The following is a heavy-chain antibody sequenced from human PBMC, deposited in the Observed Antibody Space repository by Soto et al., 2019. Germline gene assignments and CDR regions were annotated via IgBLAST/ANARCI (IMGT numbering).Heavy chain of an antibody. CDR1: GFTFSSYA. CDR3: AKDLGVENCSDGYCYSLFAY. CDR2: ISGSGGNT. D-gene: IGHD2-15*01. V-gene: IGHV3-23*01. Sequence: EVQLLEFGGGLVQPGGSLRLSCAASGFTFSSYAMSWVRQAPGKGLEWVSVISGSGGNTYSADSVKGRFSISRDNSKTTLHLQMNSLRAEDSAIYYCAKDLGVENCSDGYCYSLFAYWGQGTLVTVSS. J-gene: IGHJ4*02.